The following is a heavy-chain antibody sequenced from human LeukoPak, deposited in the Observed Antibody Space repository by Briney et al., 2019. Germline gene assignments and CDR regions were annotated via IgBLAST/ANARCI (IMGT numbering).Heavy chain of an antibody. Sequence: GGSLRLSCAASGFTFRSCWMSWVRQAPGKGLEWVANIKQDGSEKYYVDSVKGRFTISRDNAKNSLYLQMNSLRAEDTAVYYCARGRSYSDYWGQGTLVTVSS. CDR3: ARGRSYSDY. CDR2: IKQDGSEK. J-gene: IGHJ4*02. CDR1: GFTFRSCW. V-gene: IGHV3-7*03.